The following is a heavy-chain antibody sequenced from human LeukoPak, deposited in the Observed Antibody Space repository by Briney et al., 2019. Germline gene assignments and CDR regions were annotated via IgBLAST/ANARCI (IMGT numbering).Heavy chain of an antibody. CDR3: AKSSSLSGGYFYYMDV. V-gene: IGHV3-23*01. Sequence: GGSLRLSCAASGFTLSSYWMHWVRQGPGKGLVWVSAFSGSNNYTYYADSVKGRFTISRDNSKNTLYLQMNTLRAEDTAVYYCAKSSSLSGGYFYYMDVWGKGTTVTVSS. CDR2: FSGSNNYT. CDR1: GFTLSSYW. J-gene: IGHJ6*03. D-gene: IGHD2-2*01.